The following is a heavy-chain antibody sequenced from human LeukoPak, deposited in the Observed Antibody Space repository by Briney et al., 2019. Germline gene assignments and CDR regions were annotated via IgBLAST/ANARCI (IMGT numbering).Heavy chain of an antibody. CDR2: IYYSGST. CDR3: ARDPGYCSSTSCYYYFDY. Sequence: SETLSLTCTVSGGSISSYYWSWIRQPPGKGVEWIGYIYYSGSTNYNPSLKSRVTISVVPSKNQFSLKLSSVTAADTAVYYCARDPGYCSSTSCYYYFDYWGQGTLVTVSS. J-gene: IGHJ4*02. V-gene: IGHV4-59*01. D-gene: IGHD2-2*01. CDR1: GGSISSYY.